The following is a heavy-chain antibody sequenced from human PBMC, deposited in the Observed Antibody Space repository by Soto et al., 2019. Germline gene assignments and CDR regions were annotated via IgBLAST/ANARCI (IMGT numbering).Heavy chain of an antibody. V-gene: IGHV3-15*01. CDR1: GFTFSNAW. J-gene: IGHJ6*02. Sequence: EVHLVESGGGLVKPGGSLRLSCAASGFTFSNAWMSWVRQAPGKGLEWVGRIKTKTDGGTTDYAAPVKGRFTISRDDSKNTLYLQMNSLKTEDTAAYYCSTSLTILGVVISYYYYGMDVWGQGTTVTVSS. CDR2: IKTKTDGGTT. D-gene: IGHD3-3*01. CDR3: STSLTILGVVISYYYYGMDV.